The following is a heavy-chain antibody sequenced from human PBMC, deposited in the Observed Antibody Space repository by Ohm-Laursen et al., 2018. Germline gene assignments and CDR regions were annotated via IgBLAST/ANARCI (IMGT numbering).Heavy chain of an antibody. J-gene: IGHJ4*02. CDR2: IKQDGGEK. CDR1: GFTFSNYW. CDR3: ARGSGTPWGLYLDH. Sequence: SLRLSRTASGFTFSNYWMSWVRQTPGKGLEWVANIKQDGGEKNFADSVKGRFTISRDNAKNSLYLQMNSLRGEDTAVYYCARGSGTPWGLYLDHWGQGALVTVSS. V-gene: IGHV3-7*01. D-gene: IGHD1/OR15-1a*01.